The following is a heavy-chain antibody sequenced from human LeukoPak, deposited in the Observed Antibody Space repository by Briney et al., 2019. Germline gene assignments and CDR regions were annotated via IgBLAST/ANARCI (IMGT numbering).Heavy chain of an antibody. J-gene: IGHJ5*02. CDR1: GGSIRSTSYY. V-gene: IGHV4-39*01. CDR2: VHYSGST. Sequence: SETLSLTCTVSGGSIRSTSYYWGWIRQPPGKGLEWLGSVHYSGSTYDNPSLKSRVTISVDTSKNQFSLKLSSVTAADTAVYYCARRSTVAGRGRFDPRGQGTLVTVSS. CDR3: ARRSTVAGRGRFDP. D-gene: IGHD6-19*01.